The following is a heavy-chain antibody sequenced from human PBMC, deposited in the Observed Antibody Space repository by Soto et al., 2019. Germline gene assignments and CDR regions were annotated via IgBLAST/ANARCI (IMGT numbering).Heavy chain of an antibody. D-gene: IGHD6-6*01. CDR3: VRQPLATLALYGMEV. CDR1: GYSVSANSAA. CDR2: TYYRSKWNF. Sequence: SQTLSLTCVIAGYSVSANSAALNWISQSPSRGLEWLGRTYYRSKWNFDYAESVKSRMSIIPDTSNNHFSLLLNSVTPEDTAVYHCVRQPLATLALYGMEVWGQGTTVTVSS. J-gene: IGHJ6*02. V-gene: IGHV6-1*01.